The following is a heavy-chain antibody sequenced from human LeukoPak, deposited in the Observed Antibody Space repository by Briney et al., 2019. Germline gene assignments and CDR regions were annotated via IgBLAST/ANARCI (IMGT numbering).Heavy chain of an antibody. CDR3: ARDSSGWSYFDY. J-gene: IGHJ4*02. V-gene: IGHV3-66*01. Sequence: GSLRLSCAASGFTVSSNYMSWVRQAPGKGLEWVSVIYSGGSTYYADSVKGRFTISRDNSKNTLCLQMNSLRAEDTAVYYCARDSSGWSYFDYWGQGTLVTVSS. D-gene: IGHD6-19*01. CDR1: GFTVSSNY. CDR2: IYSGGST.